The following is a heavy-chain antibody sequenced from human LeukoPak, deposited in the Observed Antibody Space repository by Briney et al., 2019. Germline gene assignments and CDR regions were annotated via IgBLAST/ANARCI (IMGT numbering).Heavy chain of an antibody. Sequence: PSETLSLTCAVYGGSFSGYYWSWIRQPPGKGLEWIGEINHSGSTNYNPSLKSRVTISVDTSKNKFSLKLSSVTAADTAVYYCARVVGRDIVVVPAAIGGFDYWGQGTLVTVSS. CDR1: GGSFSGYY. CDR3: ARVVGRDIVVVPAAIGGFDY. J-gene: IGHJ4*02. D-gene: IGHD2-2*01. V-gene: IGHV4-34*01. CDR2: INHSGST.